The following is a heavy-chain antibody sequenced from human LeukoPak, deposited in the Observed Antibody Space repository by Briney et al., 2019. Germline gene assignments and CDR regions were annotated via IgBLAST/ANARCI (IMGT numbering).Heavy chain of an antibody. CDR1: GYSISSGYY. D-gene: IGHD3-10*01. V-gene: IGHV3-21*01. Sequence: PSETLSLTCAVSGYSISSGYYWGWIRQPPGKGLEWVSSISSSSSYIYYADSVKGRFTISRDNAKNSLYLQMNSLRAEDTAVYYCAIIGITMVRGGNWGQGTLVTVSS. CDR3: AIIGITMVRGGN. CDR2: ISSSSSYI. J-gene: IGHJ4*02.